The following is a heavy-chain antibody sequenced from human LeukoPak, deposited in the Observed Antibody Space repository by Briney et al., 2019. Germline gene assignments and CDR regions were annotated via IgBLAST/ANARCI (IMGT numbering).Heavy chain of an antibody. CDR2: INHSGST. J-gene: IGHJ4*02. CDR3: ARDQGYVVPFDY. CDR1: GGSFSGYY. V-gene: IGHV4-34*01. D-gene: IGHD2-8*01. Sequence: SETLSLTCAVYGGSFSGYYWSWIRQPPGKGLEWIGEINHSGSTNYNPSLKSRVTISVGTSKNQFSLKLSSVTAADTAVYYCARDQGYVVPFDYWGQGTLVTVSS.